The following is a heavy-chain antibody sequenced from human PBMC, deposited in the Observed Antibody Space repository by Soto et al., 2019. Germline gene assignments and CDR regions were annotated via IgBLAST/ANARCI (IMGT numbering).Heavy chain of an antibody. CDR1: GYTFTSYA. J-gene: IGHJ5*02. Sequence: QVQPVQSGAEEKKPGASVKVSCKASGYTFTSYAMHLVRQAPGQRLEWMGWINAGNGNTKYAQKFQGTVTITRYTSASTAYMELSSLRSEDTAVYYCARDRQQLNVFDPWGQGTLVTVSS. CDR3: ARDRQQLNVFDP. V-gene: IGHV1-3*05. D-gene: IGHD6-13*01. CDR2: INAGNGNT.